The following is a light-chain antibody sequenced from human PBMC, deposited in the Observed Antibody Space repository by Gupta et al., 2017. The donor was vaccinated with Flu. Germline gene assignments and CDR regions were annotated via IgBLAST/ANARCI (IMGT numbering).Light chain of an antibody. J-gene: IGKJ2*03. CDR2: GAS. CDR1: QSVSSSY. V-gene: IGKV3-20*01. CDR3: QQYGSSYS. Sequence: EIVLTQSPGTLSLSPGERATLSCRASQSVSSSYLAWYQQKPGQAPRLLIYGASSRATGIPDRFSGSGYGTDFTLTSSRREPEDFAVYYWQQYGSSYSFGQGTKLEIK.